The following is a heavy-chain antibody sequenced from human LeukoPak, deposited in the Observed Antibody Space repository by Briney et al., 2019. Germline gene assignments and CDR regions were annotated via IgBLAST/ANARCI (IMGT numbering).Heavy chain of an antibody. CDR2: IYYSGST. D-gene: IGHD3-3*01. Sequence: SETLSLTCTVSGGSISSSSYYWGWIRQPPGKGLEWIGSIYYSGSTYYNPSLKSRVTISVDTSKNQFSLKLSSVTAADTAVYYCARSTSDYDFWSGYEYNWFDPWGQGTLVTVSS. CDR3: ARSTSDYDFWSGYEYNWFDP. J-gene: IGHJ5*02. CDR1: GGSISSSSYY. V-gene: IGHV4-39*07.